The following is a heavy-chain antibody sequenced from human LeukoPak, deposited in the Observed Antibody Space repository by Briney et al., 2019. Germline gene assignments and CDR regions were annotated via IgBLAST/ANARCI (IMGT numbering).Heavy chain of an antibody. CDR1: GFTFDDYG. J-gene: IGHJ3*02. Sequence: PGGSLRLSCAASGFTFDDYGMSWVRQAPGKGLEWVSGINWNGGSTGYADSVKGRFTISRDNAKNSLYLQMNSLRVEDTAVYFCARDPQRDSFDIWGQGTMVTVSS. CDR3: ARDPQRDSFDI. V-gene: IGHV3-20*04. CDR2: INWNGGST. D-gene: IGHD1-1*01.